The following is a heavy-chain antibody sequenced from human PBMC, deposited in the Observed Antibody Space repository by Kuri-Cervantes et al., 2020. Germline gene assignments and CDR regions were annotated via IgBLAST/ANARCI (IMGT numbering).Heavy chain of an antibody. J-gene: IGHJ4*02. V-gene: IGHV3-23*01. CDR3: AKPDWGVVKDY. D-gene: IGHD4-23*01. CDR2: ISGSGGSA. CDR1: GFTFSSYA. Sequence: GESLKISCAASGFTFSSYAMSWVRQAPGKGLEWVSAISGSGGSAYYADSVKGRFTISRDNSKNTLYLQMNSLRAEDMAVYYCAKPDWGVVKDYWGQGTLVTVSS.